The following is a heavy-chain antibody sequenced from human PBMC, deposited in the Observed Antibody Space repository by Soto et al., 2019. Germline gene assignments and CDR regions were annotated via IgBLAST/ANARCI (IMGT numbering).Heavy chain of an antibody. CDR1: GSTVRNNY. J-gene: IGHJ4*02. V-gene: IGHV3-53*01. CDR2: FYSGGSS. CDR3: AYSESGYSYGLRI. Sequence: TGGSLRLSCAASGSTVRNNYMSWVRQAPGKGLEWASVFYSGGSSNYADSVKGRFTISRDSSKNTLYLQMNSLRAEDTAVYYCAYSESGYSYGLRIWGQGTLVTVSS. D-gene: IGHD5-18*01.